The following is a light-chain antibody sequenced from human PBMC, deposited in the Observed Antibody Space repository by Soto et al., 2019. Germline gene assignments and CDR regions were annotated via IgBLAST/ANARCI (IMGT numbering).Light chain of an antibody. CDR3: SSYAGSSARVV. J-gene: IGLJ2*01. CDR2: EGT. Sequence: QSALTQPASVSGSPGQSITISCTETSSDIGGYNYVSWYQQHPGKAPKLMIYEGTKRPSEISDRFSGSESDTTASLIISGLQPEDEADYYCSSYAGSSARVVFGGGTKLTVL. CDR1: SSDIGGYNY. V-gene: IGLV2-14*01.